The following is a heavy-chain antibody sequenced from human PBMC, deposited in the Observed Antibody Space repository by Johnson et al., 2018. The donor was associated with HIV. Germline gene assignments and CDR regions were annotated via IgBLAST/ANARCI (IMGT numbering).Heavy chain of an antibody. J-gene: IGHJ3*01. D-gene: IGHD1-26*01. CDR1: GFTLSNYG. CDR3: ARSRWADDAFDG. V-gene: IGHV3-33*01. Sequence: QVQLVESGGGVVQPGRSLRLSCAASGFTLSNYGMHWVRQAPGKGLEWVAVIWHDGSNKYYADSVKGRFTISRDNSKNTLYLQMISLRAEDMAVYYCARSRWADDAFDGWGQGTMVTVSS. CDR2: IWHDGSNK.